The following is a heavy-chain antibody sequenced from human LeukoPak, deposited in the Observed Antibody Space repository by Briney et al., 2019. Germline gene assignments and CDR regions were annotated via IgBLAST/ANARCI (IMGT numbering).Heavy chain of an antibody. V-gene: IGHV3-30-3*01. Sequence: GRSLRLSCAASGFTFSSCAMHWVRQAPGKGLEWVAVISYDGVAVISYDGSNKYYADSVKGRFTISRDNSKNTLYLQMNSLGAEDTAVYYCARAPGPRITGTTLDYWGQGTLVTVSS. CDR1: GFTFSSCA. J-gene: IGHJ4*02. D-gene: IGHD1-7*01. CDR3: ARAPGPRITGTTLDY. CDR2: ISYDGSNK.